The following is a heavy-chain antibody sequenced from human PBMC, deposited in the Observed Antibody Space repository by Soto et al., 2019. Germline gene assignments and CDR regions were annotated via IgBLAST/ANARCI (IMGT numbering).Heavy chain of an antibody. J-gene: IGHJ4*02. CDR1: GYTFTNYA. D-gene: IGHD6-13*01. CDR2: VNTYNGNP. Sequence: QVQLLQSGGELKKPGASVKVSCKASGYTFTNYAISWVRQAPGRGLEWMGWVNTYNGNPNYAQNFQGRVTMTTDTSTGTAYMELRSLKSADSAIYYCARDSQYSTSWQRFDSWGQGTLVTVSS. CDR3: ARDSQYSTSWQRFDS. V-gene: IGHV1-18*01.